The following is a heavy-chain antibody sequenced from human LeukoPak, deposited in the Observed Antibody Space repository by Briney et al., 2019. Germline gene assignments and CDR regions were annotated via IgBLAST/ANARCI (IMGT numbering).Heavy chain of an antibody. CDR1: GGSISSYY. V-gene: IGHV4-59*01. J-gene: IGHJ4*02. CDR3: ARGPTRYYFDY. CDR2: IYYSGRT. D-gene: IGHD5-12*01. Sequence: PSETLSLTCTVPGGSISSYYCSWIRQPPGKGLEWIGYIYYSGRTNYNPSLKSRVTMSVDTSKNQFSLKLSSVTAADTAFYYCARGPTRYYFDYWGQGTLVTVSS.